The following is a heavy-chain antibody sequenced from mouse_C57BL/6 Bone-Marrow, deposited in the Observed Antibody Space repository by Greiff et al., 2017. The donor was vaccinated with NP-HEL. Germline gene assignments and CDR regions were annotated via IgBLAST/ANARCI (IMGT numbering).Heavy chain of an antibody. V-gene: IGHV1-74*01. Sequence: QVQLQQPGAELVKPGASVKVSCKASGYTFTSYWMHWVKQRPGQGLEWIGRIHPSDSDTNYNQKFKGKATLTVDKSSSTAYMQLSSLTSADAAVYYCARRVTTVAYYFDYWGQGTTLTVSS. D-gene: IGHD1-1*01. CDR3: ARRVTTVAYYFDY. CDR1: GYTFTSYW. CDR2: IHPSDSDT. J-gene: IGHJ2*01.